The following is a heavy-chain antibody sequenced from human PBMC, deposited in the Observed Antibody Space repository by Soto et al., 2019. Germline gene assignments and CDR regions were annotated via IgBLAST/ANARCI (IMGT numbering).Heavy chain of an antibody. Sequence: SETLSLTCTVSGGSVSSGSYYWSWIRQPPGKGLEWIGYIYYSGSTNYNPSLKSRVTISVDTSKNQFSLKLSPVTAADTAVYYCARVGIAAAGTPYYYGMDVWGQGTTVTVSS. J-gene: IGHJ6*02. CDR2: IYYSGST. CDR3: ARVGIAAAGTPYYYGMDV. V-gene: IGHV4-61*01. CDR1: GGSVSSGSYY. D-gene: IGHD6-13*01.